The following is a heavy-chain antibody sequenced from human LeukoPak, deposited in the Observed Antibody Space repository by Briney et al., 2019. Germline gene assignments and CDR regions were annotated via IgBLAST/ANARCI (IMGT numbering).Heavy chain of an antibody. D-gene: IGHD3-3*01. CDR3: ARDQKYYDFWSGYYTDYYYYGMDV. CDR2: INAGNGNT. Sequence: ASVTVSCTASGYTFTSYAMHWVRQAPGQRLEWMGWINAGNGNTKYSQKFQGRVTITRDTSASTAYMELSSLRSEDTAVYYCARDQKYYDFWSGYYTDYYYYGMDVWGQGTTVTVSS. J-gene: IGHJ6*02. V-gene: IGHV1-3*01. CDR1: GYTFTSYA.